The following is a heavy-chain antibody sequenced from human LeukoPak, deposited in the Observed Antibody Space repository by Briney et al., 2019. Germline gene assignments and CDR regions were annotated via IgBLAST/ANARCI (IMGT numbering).Heavy chain of an antibody. CDR3: ARERKVEYNKSDY. CDR2: INNYSGDT. Sequence: ASVKVSCKASGYTFTNYGFTWVRQAPGQGLEWMGWINNYSGDTHYAQKFRGRATMTTDPSTSTAYMDLRSLTPDDTAVYYCARERKVEYNKSDYWGQGTLVTVSS. V-gene: IGHV1-18*01. CDR1: GYTFTNYG. J-gene: IGHJ4*02. D-gene: IGHD2/OR15-2a*01.